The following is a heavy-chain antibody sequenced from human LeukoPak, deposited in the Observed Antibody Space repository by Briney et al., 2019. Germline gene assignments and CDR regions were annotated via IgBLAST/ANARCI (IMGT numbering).Heavy chain of an antibody. J-gene: IGHJ4*02. CDR3: ARGNDY. CDR2: IKQDGSEK. Sequence: PGGSLRLSCAASGFTFSSYAMSWVRQAPGKGLEWVANIKQDGSEKYYVDSVKGRFTISRGNAKNSLYLQMNSLRAEDTAVYYCARGNDYWGQGTLVTVSS. V-gene: IGHV3-7*01. CDR1: GFTFSSYA.